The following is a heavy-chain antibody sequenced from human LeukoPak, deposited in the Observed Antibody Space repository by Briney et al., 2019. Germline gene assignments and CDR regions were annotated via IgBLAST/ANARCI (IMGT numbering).Heavy chain of an antibody. J-gene: IGHJ4*02. CDR1: GFTFSSYA. D-gene: IGHD6-19*01. CDR3: ARVPVAGYYFDY. CDR2: ISGSGGST. V-gene: IGHV3-23*01. Sequence: GGSLRLSCAASGFTFSSYAMSWVRQAPGKGLEWVSAISGSGGSTYYADSVKGRFTISRDNAKNSLYLQMNSLRAEDTAVYYCARVPVAGYYFDYWGQGTLVTVSS.